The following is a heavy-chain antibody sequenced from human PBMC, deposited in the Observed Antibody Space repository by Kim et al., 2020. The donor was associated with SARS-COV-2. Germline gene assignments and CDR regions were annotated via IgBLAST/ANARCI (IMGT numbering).Heavy chain of an antibody. CDR1: GYSFTSYW. V-gene: IGHV5-51*01. Sequence: GESLKISCKGSGYSFTSYWIGWVRQMPGKGLEWMGIIYPGDSDTRYSPSFQGQVTISADKSISTAYLQWSSLKASDTAMYYCARQRDWNYGLFNFDYWGQGTLVTVSS. CDR2: IYPGDSDT. CDR3: ARQRDWNYGLFNFDY. D-gene: IGHD1-7*01. J-gene: IGHJ4*02.